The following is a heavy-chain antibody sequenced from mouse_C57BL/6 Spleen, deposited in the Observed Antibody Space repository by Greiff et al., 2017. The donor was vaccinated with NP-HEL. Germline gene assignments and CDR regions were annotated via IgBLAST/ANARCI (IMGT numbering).Heavy chain of an antibody. CDR3: ARDYGSSYYYAMDY. CDR1: GFTFSSYG. CDR2: ISSGGSYT. J-gene: IGHJ4*01. Sequence: EVQRVESGGDLVKPGGSLKLSCAASGFTFSSYGMSWVRQTPDKRLEWVATISSGGSYTYYPDSVKGRFTISRDNAKNTLYLQMSSLKSEDTAMYYCARDYGSSYYYAMDYWGQGTSVTVSS. V-gene: IGHV5-6*01. D-gene: IGHD1-1*01.